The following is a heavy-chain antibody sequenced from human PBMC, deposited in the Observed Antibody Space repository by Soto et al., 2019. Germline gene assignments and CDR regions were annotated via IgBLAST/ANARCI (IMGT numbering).Heavy chain of an antibody. J-gene: IGHJ6*03. Sequence: PGGSLRLACAASGFTFSGYDMHWVRQATGKGLEWVSAIGTAGDTYYPGSVKGRFTISRENAKNTLYLQMNSLRAEDTAVYYCARGHSFNNYYYYYYMDVWGKGTTVTVSS. V-gene: IGHV3-13*01. CDR3: ARGHSFNNYYYYYYMDV. D-gene: IGHD5-18*01. CDR1: GFTFSGYD. CDR2: IGTAGDT.